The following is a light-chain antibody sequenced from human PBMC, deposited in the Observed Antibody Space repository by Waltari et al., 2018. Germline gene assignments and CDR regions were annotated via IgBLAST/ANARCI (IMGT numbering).Light chain of an antibody. CDR1: QSVSSN. J-gene: IGKJ3*01. V-gene: IGKV3-15*01. CDR2: GAS. CDR3: QQYNNWPFT. Sequence: EIVMPRSPDTLSVSPGERATLSCRASQSVSSNLAWYQQKPGQAPRLLIYGASTRATGIPARFSGSGSGTEFTLTISSLQSEDFAVYYCQQYNNWPFTFGPGTKVDIK.